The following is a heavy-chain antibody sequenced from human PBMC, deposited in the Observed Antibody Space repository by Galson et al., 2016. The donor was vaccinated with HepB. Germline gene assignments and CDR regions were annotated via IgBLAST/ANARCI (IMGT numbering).Heavy chain of an antibody. CDR3: AHSDYDFWSGYYTGGGYFDY. Sequence: PALVKPTQTLTLTCTFSGFSLSTSGVGVGWIRQPPGKALEWLALIYWDDDKRYSPSLKSRLTITKDTSKNQVVLTMTNMDPVDTATYYCAHSDYDFWSGYYTGGGYFDYWGRGTLVTVSS. V-gene: IGHV2-5*02. CDR2: IYWDDDK. J-gene: IGHJ4*02. D-gene: IGHD3-3*01. CDR1: GFSLSTSGVG.